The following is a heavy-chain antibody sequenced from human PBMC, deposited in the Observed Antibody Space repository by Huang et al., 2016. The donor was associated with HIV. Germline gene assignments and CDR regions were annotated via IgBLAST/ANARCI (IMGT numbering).Heavy chain of an antibody. CDR1: GGTFSSYA. Sequence: QVQLVQSGAEVKKPGSSVKVSCKASGGTFSSYAISWGRQAPGQGLEWVGGITPIFGTANYARKFQGRVTITADESTSTAYMELSSLRSEDTAVYYCARVESRRYYDSSGYYYWGQGTLVTVSS. D-gene: IGHD3-22*01. J-gene: IGHJ4*02. V-gene: IGHV1-69*01. CDR3: ARVESRRYYDSSGYYY. CDR2: ITPIFGTA.